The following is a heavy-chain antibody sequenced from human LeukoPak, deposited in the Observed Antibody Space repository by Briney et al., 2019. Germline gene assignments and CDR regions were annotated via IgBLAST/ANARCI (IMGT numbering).Heavy chain of an antibody. V-gene: IGHV4-38-2*02. CDR2: IYPSGST. Sequence: KSSETLSLTCTVSGGSISSGYYWGWIRQPPGKGLEWIGSIYPSGSTYYNPSLKSRVTISVDTSKNQFSLKLSSVTAADTAVYYCARGIAAAGSDYWGQGTLVTVSS. D-gene: IGHD6-13*01. J-gene: IGHJ4*02. CDR1: GGSISSGYY. CDR3: ARGIAAAGSDY.